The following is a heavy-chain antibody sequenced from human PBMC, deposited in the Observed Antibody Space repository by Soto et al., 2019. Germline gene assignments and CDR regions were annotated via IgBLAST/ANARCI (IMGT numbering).Heavy chain of an antibody. J-gene: IGHJ4*02. V-gene: IGHV4-39*01. D-gene: IGHD6-6*01. CDR3: ATVVVRRY. CDR2: IYYSGST. CDR1: GGSISSTGYY. Sequence: QLQLQESGPGLVKPSETLSLTCAVSGGSISSTGYYWGWIRQPPGKGLEWIGNIYYSGSTYYNPSLKSRVTISVDTSKNQFSLKLSSVTAADTAVYYCATVVVRRYWGQGTLVTVSS.